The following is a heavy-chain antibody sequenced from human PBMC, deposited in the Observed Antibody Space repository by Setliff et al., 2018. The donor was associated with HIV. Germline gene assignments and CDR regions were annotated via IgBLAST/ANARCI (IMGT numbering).Heavy chain of an antibody. CDR1: GGSFIGSSFQ. D-gene: IGHD2-15*01. CDR2: INHGGST. J-gene: IGHJ4*02. V-gene: IGHV4-34*01. Sequence: SETLSLTCNVSGGSFIGSSFQSTWIRQAPGKGLEWIGEINHGGSTNYNPSLKGRVTISVDASKNQFSLKLSSVTAADTAVYYCATALGYCSGGSCCPYYFDYWGQGTLVTVSS. CDR3: ATALGYCSGGSCCPYYFDY.